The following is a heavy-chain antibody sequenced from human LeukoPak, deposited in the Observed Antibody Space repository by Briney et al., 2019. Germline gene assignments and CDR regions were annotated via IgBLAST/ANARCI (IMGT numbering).Heavy chain of an antibody. CDR1: GGSFSGYY. CDR2: MNHSGST. CDR3: ARGVLRYNWFDP. J-gene: IGHJ5*02. Sequence: PSETLPLTCAVYGGSFSGYYWSWIRQPPGKGLEWIGEMNHSGSTNYNPSLKSRVTISVDTSKNQFSLKLSSVTAADTAVYYCARGVLRYNWFDPWGQGTLVTVSS. D-gene: IGHD3-3*01. V-gene: IGHV4-34*01.